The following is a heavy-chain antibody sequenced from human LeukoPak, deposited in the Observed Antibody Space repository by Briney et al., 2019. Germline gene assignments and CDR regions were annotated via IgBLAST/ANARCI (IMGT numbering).Heavy chain of an antibody. CDR1: GFTFSNAW. D-gene: IGHD2-21*01. CDR3: TTDWHIVVVIAPIPDAFDI. V-gene: IGHV3-15*01. CDR2: IQSKTDGGTT. J-gene: IGHJ3*02. Sequence: GGSLRLSCAASGFTFSNAWMSWVRQAPGKGLEWVGRIQSKTDGGTTDYAAPVKGRFTISRDDSKNTLYLQMNSLKTEDTAVYYCTTDWHIVVVIAPIPDAFDIWGQGTMVTVSS.